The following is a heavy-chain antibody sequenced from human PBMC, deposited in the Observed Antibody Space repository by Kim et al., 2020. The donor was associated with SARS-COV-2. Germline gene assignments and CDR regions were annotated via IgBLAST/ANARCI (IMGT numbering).Heavy chain of an antibody. CDR1: GFTFSSYG. Sequence: GGSLRLSCAASGFTFSSYGMHWVRQAPGKGLEWVAVIWYDGSNKYYADSVKGRFTISRDNSKNTLYLQMNSLRAEDTAVYYCARDAGSILYSSSWYGQRNYYYYGMDVWGQGTTVTVSS. V-gene: IGHV3-33*01. CDR3: ARDAGSILYSSSWYGQRNYYYYGMDV. J-gene: IGHJ6*02. CDR2: IWYDGSNK. D-gene: IGHD6-13*01.